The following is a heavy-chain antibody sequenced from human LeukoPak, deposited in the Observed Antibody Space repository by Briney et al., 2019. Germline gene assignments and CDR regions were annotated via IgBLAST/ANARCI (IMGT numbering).Heavy chain of an antibody. D-gene: IGHD1-26*01. J-gene: IGHJ4*02. V-gene: IGHV4-39*01. CDR2: IYHSGST. CDR3: ARHSGSYYVC. CDR1: GGSVSSSTYS. Sequence: SETLSLTCAVSGGSVSSSTYSWGWVRQPPGKGLEWIGSIYHSGSTYYNPSLKSRVTISVDTSKNQFSLKLSSVTAADTAVYYCARHSGSYYVCWGQGTLVTVSS.